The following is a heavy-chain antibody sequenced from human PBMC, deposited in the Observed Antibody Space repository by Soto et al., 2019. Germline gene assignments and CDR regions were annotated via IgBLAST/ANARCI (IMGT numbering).Heavy chain of an antibody. Sequence: QVQLVESGGGVVQPGRSLRLSCAASGFTFSSYTMYWVREGPGKGLEWVAGISNNGINKDYADSVKGRFIVSRDNSKNTLNLQINRLRRDASAIYYCAREWSISVGAPGYWGQGTLVTVSS. CDR2: ISNNGINK. J-gene: IGHJ4*02. V-gene: IGHV3-30-3*01. CDR3: AREWSISVGAPGY. D-gene: IGHD6-19*01. CDR1: GFTFSSYT.